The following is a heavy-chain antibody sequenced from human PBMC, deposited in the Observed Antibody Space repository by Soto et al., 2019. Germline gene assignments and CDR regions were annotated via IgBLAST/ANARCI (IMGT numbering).Heavy chain of an antibody. Sequence: TPGKGLEWIGYIYYSGSTYYNPSLKSRVTISVDTSKNQFSLKLSSVTAADTAVYYCARDSMVRGVIGYYYYGMDVWGQGTTVTVSS. J-gene: IGHJ6*02. D-gene: IGHD3-10*01. CDR3: ARDSMVRGVIGYYYYGMDV. V-gene: IGHV4-30-4*01. CDR2: IYYSGST.